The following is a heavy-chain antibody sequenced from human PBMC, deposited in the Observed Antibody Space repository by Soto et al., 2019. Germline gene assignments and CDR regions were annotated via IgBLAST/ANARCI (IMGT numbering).Heavy chain of an antibody. CDR1: GDSVSSNTAA. Sequence: SPTLSLTGAISGDSVSSNTAAWNWIRSSPSRGLEWLGRTYYRSNWRHDYAVSVKSRITVNPGTSKNHFSLQLNSVTPDDTAVYYCARGVAGSGFDLWGQGTLVTVSS. CDR3: ARGVAGSGFDL. D-gene: IGHD6-19*01. V-gene: IGHV6-1*01. J-gene: IGHJ4*02. CDR2: TYYRSNWRH.